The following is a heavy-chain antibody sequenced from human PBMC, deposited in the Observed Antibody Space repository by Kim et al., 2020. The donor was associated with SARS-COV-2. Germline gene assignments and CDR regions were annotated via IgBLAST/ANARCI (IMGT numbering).Heavy chain of an antibody. Sequence: SETLSLTCDVSGGSIMSNNWWSWVRQPPRKGLEWIGEISHSGSTNYNPSLRSRFTISVDTAKNQFSLRVRCVTAADTAIYYCVRQSPSGERVEDSNWGKGTLVLVSS. J-gene: IGHJ4*02. CDR2: ISHSGST. CDR3: VRQSPSGERVEDSN. D-gene: IGHD3-22*01. V-gene: IGHV4-4*02. CDR1: GGSIMSNNW.